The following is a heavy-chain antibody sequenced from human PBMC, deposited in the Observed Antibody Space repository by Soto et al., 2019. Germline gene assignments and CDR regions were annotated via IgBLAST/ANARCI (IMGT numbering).Heavy chain of an antibody. D-gene: IGHD2-2*01. CDR2: ILYDGSNK. Sequence: QVQLVESGGGVVQAGRSLRLSCAASGFTFSNYGMHWVRQTPGKGLEWVALILYDGSNKYYADSVKGRFTISRDNSKNTLYLQVSSLRAEDTAVYHCAKSRDAYNFYFYYGMDVWGQGTTVTVSS. J-gene: IGHJ6*02. CDR3: AKSRDAYNFYFYYGMDV. CDR1: GFTFSNYG. V-gene: IGHV3-30*18.